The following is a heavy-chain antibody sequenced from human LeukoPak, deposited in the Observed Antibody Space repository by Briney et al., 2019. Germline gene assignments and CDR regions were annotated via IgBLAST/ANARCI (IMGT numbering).Heavy chain of an antibody. V-gene: IGHV4-39*07. J-gene: IGHJ4*02. CDR1: GDSISTSSYY. D-gene: IGHD5-12*01. CDR2: IYYSGST. Sequence: SETLSLTCSVSGDSISTSSYYWGWIRQPPGKGLEWIGTIYYSGSTYYNPSLTSRVTISVDTSKNQFSLKLSSVTAADTAFYFCARAGGRDFHFDSWGQGTLVTVSS. CDR3: ARAGGRDFHFDS.